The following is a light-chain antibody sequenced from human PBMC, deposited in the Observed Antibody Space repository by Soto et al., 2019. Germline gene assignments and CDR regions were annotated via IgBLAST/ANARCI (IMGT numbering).Light chain of an antibody. Sequence: EIVLTQSPDTLSSSPGERATLSCRASQNILNRYLAWYQQKPGQAPRLLIYEASHRATGIQDRFSGSGFGTDFTPTTRRLEPEDFAVYYCEQYYTSPPGAFGQGTKVDIK. CDR1: QNILNRY. CDR2: EAS. J-gene: IGKJ1*01. V-gene: IGKV3-20*01. CDR3: EQYYTSPPGA.